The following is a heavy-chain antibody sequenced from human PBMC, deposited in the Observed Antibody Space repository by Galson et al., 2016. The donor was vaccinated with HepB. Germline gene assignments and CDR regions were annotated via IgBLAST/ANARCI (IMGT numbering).Heavy chain of an antibody. D-gene: IGHD6-6*01. V-gene: IGHV6-1*01. CDR2: TYYRSRWYY. J-gene: IGHJ4*02. CDR3: ARDARGSSYFDY. CDR1: GDSVSSNSGV. Sequence: CAISGDSVSSNSGVWNWIRQSPSRGLEWLGRTYYRSRWYYDYAASVKSRVSINPDTSKNQFSLQPNSVTPEDTAVYYCARDARGSSYFDYWGQGTLVTVSS.